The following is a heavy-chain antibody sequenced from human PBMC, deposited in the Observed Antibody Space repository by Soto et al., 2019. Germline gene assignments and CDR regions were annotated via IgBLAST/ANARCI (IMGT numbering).Heavy chain of an antibody. CDR3: ARVRCFNGLCHTADYGMDV. V-gene: IGHV1-69*13. J-gene: IGHJ6*02. CDR2: IIPISGTT. D-gene: IGHD2-8*01. CDR1: GDVFRRYG. Sequence: SVKVSCKASGDVFRRYGINWVRQAPGQGLEWMGGIIPISGTTNYAQKFQGRVAITADEYTDTVYMELSRLRSEDTAVYFCARVRCFNGLCHTADYGMDVWGQGTTVTVSS.